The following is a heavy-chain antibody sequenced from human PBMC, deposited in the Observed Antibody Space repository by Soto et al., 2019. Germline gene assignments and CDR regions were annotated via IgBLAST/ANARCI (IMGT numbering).Heavy chain of an antibody. CDR2: IIPIFGTA. V-gene: IGHV1-69*13. CDR1: GGTFSSYA. CDR3: ARSTAPPSKHFDY. Sequence: GASVKVSCKASGGTFSSYAISSVRQAPGQGLEWMGGIIPIFGTANYARKFQGRVTITADESTSTAYMELSSLRSEDTAVYYCARSTAPPSKHFDYWGQGTLVTVSS. D-gene: IGHD5-18*01. J-gene: IGHJ4*02.